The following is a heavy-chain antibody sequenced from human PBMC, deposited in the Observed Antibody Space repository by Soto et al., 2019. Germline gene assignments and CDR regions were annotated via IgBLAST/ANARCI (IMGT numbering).Heavy chain of an antibody. CDR1: GYAFTTYG. D-gene: IGHD1-1*01. CDR2: ISAHNGNT. V-gene: IGHV1-18*01. J-gene: IGHJ4*02. CDR3: ARGRYGDY. Sequence: QVHLVQSGAEVKKPGASVKVSCQGSGYAFTTYGITWVRQAPGQGLEWMGWISAHNGNTNYAQKRQGRVTVTRDTSTSTAYMELRSLRYDDTAVYYCARGRYGDYWGQGALVTFSS.